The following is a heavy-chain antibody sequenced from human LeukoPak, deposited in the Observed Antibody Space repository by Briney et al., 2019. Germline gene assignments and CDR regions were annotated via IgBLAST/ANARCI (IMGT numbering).Heavy chain of an antibody. CDR3: AAGSPAAAGPNRFDY. V-gene: IGHV4-61*02. CDR2: IYASGST. CDR1: GGSISSGSYY. Sequence: NPSETLSLTCTVSGGSISSGSYYWSWVRQPAGKGLEWIGRIYASGSTNYNPSLKSRVTISVDTSKKQFSLKLSSVTAADTAVYYCAAGSPAAAGPNRFDYWGQGTLVTVSS. J-gene: IGHJ4*02. D-gene: IGHD6-13*01.